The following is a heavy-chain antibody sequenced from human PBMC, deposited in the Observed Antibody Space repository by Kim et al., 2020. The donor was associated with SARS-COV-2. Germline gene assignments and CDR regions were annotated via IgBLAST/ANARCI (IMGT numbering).Heavy chain of an antibody. CDR1: GGSIRSYY. D-gene: IGHD6-13*01. J-gene: IGHJ4*02. CDR2: INYSGNT. CDR3: ARGAGVDC. V-gene: IGHV4-59*01. Sequence: SETLSLTCTVSGGSIRSYYWSWMRQPPGKGLEWIGHINYSGNTNYNPSLKGRVTISLDTSKSQFSLKLRSVTAADTAVYYCARGAGVDCWGQGALVTVSA.